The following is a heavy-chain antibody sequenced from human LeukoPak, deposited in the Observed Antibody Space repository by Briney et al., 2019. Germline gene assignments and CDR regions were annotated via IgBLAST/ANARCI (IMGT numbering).Heavy chain of an antibody. CDR1: GFTVSSNY. CDR3: ARARGWYSSGWYGYYFDY. Sequence: GGSLRLSCAASGFTVSSNYMSWVRQAPGKGLEWVSVIYSGGSTYYADSVKGRFTISRDNSKNTLYLQMNSLRAEDTAVYYCARARGWYSSGWYGYYFDYWGQGTLVTVSS. J-gene: IGHJ4*02. CDR2: IYSGGST. D-gene: IGHD6-19*01. V-gene: IGHV3-53*01.